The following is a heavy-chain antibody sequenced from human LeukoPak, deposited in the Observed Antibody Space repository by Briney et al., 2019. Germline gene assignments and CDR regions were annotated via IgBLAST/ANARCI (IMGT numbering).Heavy chain of an antibody. CDR1: GFTFSSHW. Sequence: PGGSLRLSCAASGFTFSSHWMNWVRPAPGKGLEWVANINQDGGVQYYVDSVKGRFTISRDNAENSPYLQMNSLRAEDTAVYYCARGMTVAANWFDPWGQGTLVTVSS. CDR3: ARGMTVAANWFDP. J-gene: IGHJ5*02. CDR2: INQDGGVQ. V-gene: IGHV3-7*04. D-gene: IGHD6-19*01.